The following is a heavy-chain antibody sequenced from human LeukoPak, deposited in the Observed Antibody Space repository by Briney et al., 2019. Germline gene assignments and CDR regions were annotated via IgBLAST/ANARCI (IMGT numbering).Heavy chain of an antibody. J-gene: IGHJ4*02. CDR2: ISSSSSTI. D-gene: IGHD3-3*01. CDR3: ARGEAYYDFWSGYYRGALFDY. CDR1: GFTFSSYS. V-gene: IGHV3-48*01. Sequence: PGGSLRLSCAASGFTFSSYSMNWVRQAPGKGLEWVSYISSSSSTIYYADSVKGRFTISRDNAKNSLYLQMNSLRAEDTAVYCCARGEAYYDFWSGYYRGALFDYWGQGTLVTVSS.